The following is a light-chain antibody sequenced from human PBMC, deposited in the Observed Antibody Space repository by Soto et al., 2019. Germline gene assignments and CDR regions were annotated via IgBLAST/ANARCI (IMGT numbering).Light chain of an antibody. J-gene: IGLJ1*01. CDR3: SSYRDSSTPPFV. CDR1: SSDVGSYNL. Sequence: QSALTQPASVSGSPGQSITISCTGTSSDVGSYNLVSWYQQHPGKAPKLMIYEGSKRPSGVSNRFSGSKSGNTASLTISGLQAEDEADYYCSSYRDSSTPPFVFGTGTKLTVL. V-gene: IGLV2-14*02. CDR2: EGS.